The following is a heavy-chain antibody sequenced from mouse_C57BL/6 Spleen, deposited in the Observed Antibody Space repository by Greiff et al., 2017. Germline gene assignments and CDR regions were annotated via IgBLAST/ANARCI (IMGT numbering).Heavy chain of an antibody. CDR2: IDPNSGGT. J-gene: IGHJ2*01. Sequence: QVQLKESGAELVKPGASVKLSCKASGYTFTSYWMHWVKQRPGRGLEWIGRIDPNSGGTKYNEKFKSKATLTVDKPSSTAYMQLSSLTSEDSAVYYGAKGGYNGSCYDFGCWGQGATLTVSS. CDR1: GYTFTSYW. CDR3: AKGGYNGSCYDFGC. D-gene: IGHD1-1*01. V-gene: IGHV1-72*01.